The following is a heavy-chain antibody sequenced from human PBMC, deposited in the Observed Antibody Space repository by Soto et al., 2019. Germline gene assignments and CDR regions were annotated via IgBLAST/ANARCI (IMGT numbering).Heavy chain of an antibody. D-gene: IGHD3-16*01. CDR2: IYYSGST. CDR1: GGSISSGGYY. CDR3: ALRLGDPGRLYFDY. Sequence: QVQLQESGPGLVKPSQTLSLTCTVSGGSISSGGYYCSWIRQHPGKGLEWIGYIYYSGSTYYNPSRMSRVSISVDTSKNQFSLKLSSVTAADTAVYYCALRLGDPGRLYFDYWGQGTLVTVSS. V-gene: IGHV4-31*03. J-gene: IGHJ4*02.